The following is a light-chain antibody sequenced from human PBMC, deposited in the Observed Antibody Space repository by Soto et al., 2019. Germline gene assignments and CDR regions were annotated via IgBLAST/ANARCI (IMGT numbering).Light chain of an antibody. CDR1: QSVSSN. V-gene: IGKV3-15*01. Sequence: EIVMTQSPATLSVSPGERATLSCRASQSVSSNLAWYQQKPGQAPRLLIYGASTRATGIPARFSGSGSGTEFTLTISSLQSEDFAVYYCQKYNNWPPETLGQGTKVDIK. CDR2: GAS. J-gene: IGKJ1*01. CDR3: QKYNNWPPET.